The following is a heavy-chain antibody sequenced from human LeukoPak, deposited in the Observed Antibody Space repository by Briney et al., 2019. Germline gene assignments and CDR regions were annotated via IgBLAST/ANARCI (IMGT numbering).Heavy chain of an antibody. CDR2: IYYSGST. Sequence: PSETLSLTCTVSGGSISSSSYYWGWIRQPPGKGLEWIGSIYYSGSTYYNPSLKSRVTISVDTSKNQFPLKLSSVTAADTAVYYCARVYDLAPIWFDPWGQGTLVTVSS. J-gene: IGHJ5*02. CDR1: GGSISSSSYY. CDR3: ARVYDLAPIWFDP. D-gene: IGHD3-3*01. V-gene: IGHV4-39*01.